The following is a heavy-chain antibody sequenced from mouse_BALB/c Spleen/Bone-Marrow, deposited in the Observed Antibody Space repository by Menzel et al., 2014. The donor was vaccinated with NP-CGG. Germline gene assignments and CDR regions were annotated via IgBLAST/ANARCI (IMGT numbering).Heavy chain of an antibody. J-gene: IGHJ4*01. Sequence: QVQLQQSGAELMKPGASVKISCKATGYTFSSYWIEWVKQRPGHGLEWIGEILPGSGSTNYNEKFKGKATFTADTSSNTAYMQLSRLTSEDSAVYYCARGGYYGSSYEGYAMDYWGQGTSVTVSS. D-gene: IGHD1-1*01. CDR3: ARGGYYGSSYEGYAMDY. CDR2: ILPGSGST. V-gene: IGHV1-9*01. CDR1: GYTFSSYW.